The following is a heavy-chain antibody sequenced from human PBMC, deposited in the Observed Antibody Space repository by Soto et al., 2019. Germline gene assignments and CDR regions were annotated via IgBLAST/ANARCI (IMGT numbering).Heavy chain of an antibody. V-gene: IGHV4-39*01. CDR1: GGSISSSSYY. CDR3: ARLVDTAMFS. Sequence: QLQLQESGPGLVKPSETLSLTCTVSGGSISSSSYYWGWIRQPPGKGLEWIGSVSYSGSTYYNPSLKSRATISADTSKNQFSLKLRSVTAADTAVYYWARLVDTAMFSWGQGTLVTVSS. D-gene: IGHD5-18*01. J-gene: IGHJ5*02. CDR2: VSYSGST.